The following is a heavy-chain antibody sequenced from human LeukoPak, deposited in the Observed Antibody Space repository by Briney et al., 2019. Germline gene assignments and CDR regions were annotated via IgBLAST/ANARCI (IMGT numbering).Heavy chain of an antibody. V-gene: IGHV3-7*03. J-gene: IGHJ4*02. CDR3: ARDLFRSNDY. Sequence: GGSLRLSCAASGFTFGSNWMTWVRQAPGKGLEWVANIKHDGSETYYVDSVKSRFTISRDNAKNSLYLEMNSLRAEDTAVYYCARDLFRSNDYWGQGTLVNVSS. CDR2: IKHDGSET. D-gene: IGHD4-11*01. CDR1: GFTFGSNW.